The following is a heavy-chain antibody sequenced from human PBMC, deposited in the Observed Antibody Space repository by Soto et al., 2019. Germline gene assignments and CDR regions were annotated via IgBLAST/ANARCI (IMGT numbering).Heavy chain of an antibody. CDR3: ARGARGRYYYDSS. CDR2: IYYSGST. J-gene: IGHJ4*02. Sequence: SETLSLTCTVSGGSVSSGSYYWSWIRQPPGKGLEWIGYIYYSGSTNYNPSLKSRVTISVDTSKNQFSLKLSSVTAADTAVYYCARGARGRYYYDSSWGQGTLVTVSS. V-gene: IGHV4-61*01. D-gene: IGHD3-22*01. CDR1: GGSVSSGSYY.